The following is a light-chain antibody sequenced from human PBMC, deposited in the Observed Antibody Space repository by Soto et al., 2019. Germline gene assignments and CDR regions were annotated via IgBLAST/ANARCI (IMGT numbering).Light chain of an antibody. J-gene: IGLJ3*02. CDR1: TGAVTSGYY. CDR2: STS. CDR3: LLYYGGGWV. Sequence: QAVVTQEPSLTVSPGGTITLTCASSTGAVTSGYYPNWFQQKPGQAPRALIYSTSNKHPWTPARFSASLLGGKAALTLSGVQPEDDADYYCLLYYGGGWVFGGGTKLTVL. V-gene: IGLV7-43*01.